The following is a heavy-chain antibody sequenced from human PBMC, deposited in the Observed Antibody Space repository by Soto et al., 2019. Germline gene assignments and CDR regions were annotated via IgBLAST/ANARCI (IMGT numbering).Heavy chain of an antibody. CDR1: GGSISSNY. J-gene: IGHJ4*02. D-gene: IGHD1-1*01. CDR3: AIYRSEAVDGYTLYN. Sequence: PSETLSLTCTVSGGSISSNYWTCIRQPPGKGLEWIGYVYTSGSTNYNPSLKSLVTISEDTSQSQFSLKVNSMTAADTAVYYCAIYRSEAVDGYTLYNGGEGIVVTVSS. CDR2: VYTSGST. V-gene: IGHV4-4*08.